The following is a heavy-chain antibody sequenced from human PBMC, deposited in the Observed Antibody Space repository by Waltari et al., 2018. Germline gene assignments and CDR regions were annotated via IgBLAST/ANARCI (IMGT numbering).Heavy chain of an antibody. CDR1: RYTFTSYD. V-gene: IGHV1-8*01. D-gene: IGHD1-26*01. Sequence: QLQLVQSGAEVKKPGASVKVSCQASRYTFTSYDINWVRQATGQGLEWMGWMNPNSGNNSSEQKYQGRDNMTRNTFISTAYRELSSLRSEDTAVYYCARTSMRQAGAGYYYYYYGMDVWGQGTTVTVSS. CDR2: MNPNSGNN. CDR3: ARTSMRQAGAGYYYYYYGMDV. J-gene: IGHJ6*02.